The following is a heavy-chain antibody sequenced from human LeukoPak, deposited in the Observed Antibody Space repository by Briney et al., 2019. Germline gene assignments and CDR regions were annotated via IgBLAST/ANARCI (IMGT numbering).Heavy chain of an antibody. Sequence: PGGSLRLSCAASGFTFSSYGMHWVRQAPGKGLEWVAFIRYDGSNKYYADSVKGRFTISRDNSKNTLYLQMNSLRAEDTAVYYCAKIDYDFWSGYYDAFDIWGQGTMVTVSS. J-gene: IGHJ3*02. CDR3: AKIDYDFWSGYYDAFDI. CDR2: IRYDGSNK. CDR1: GFTFSSYG. V-gene: IGHV3-30*02. D-gene: IGHD3-3*01.